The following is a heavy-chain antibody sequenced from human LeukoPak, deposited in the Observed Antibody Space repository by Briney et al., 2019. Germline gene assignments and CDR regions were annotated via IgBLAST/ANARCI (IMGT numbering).Heavy chain of an antibody. D-gene: IGHD3-10*01. V-gene: IGHV3-33*01. Sequence: PGGSLRLSCAASGFTFSSYGMHWVRQAPGKGLEWVAVIWYDGSNKYYADSVKGRFTISRDNSKNTLYLQMNSLRAEDTAVYYCARGGQLWFGEVDYWGQGTLVTVS. CDR2: IWYDGSNK. CDR1: GFTFSSYG. CDR3: ARGGQLWFGEVDY. J-gene: IGHJ4*02.